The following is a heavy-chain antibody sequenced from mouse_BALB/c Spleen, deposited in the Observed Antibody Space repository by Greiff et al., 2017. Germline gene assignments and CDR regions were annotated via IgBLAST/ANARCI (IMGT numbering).Heavy chain of an antibody. J-gene: IGHJ3*01. D-gene: IGHD2-4*01. CDR1: GFSLTTYG. V-gene: IGHV2-9*02. Sequence: VKLVESGPGLVAPSQSLSITCTVSGFSLTTYGVHWVRQPPGKGLEWLGVIWAGGSTNYNSALMSRLSISKDNSNSQVFLKMNSLQTDDTAMYYCAREWGITTGAWFAYWGQGTLVTVSA. CDR3: AREWGITTGAWFAY. CDR2: IWAGGST.